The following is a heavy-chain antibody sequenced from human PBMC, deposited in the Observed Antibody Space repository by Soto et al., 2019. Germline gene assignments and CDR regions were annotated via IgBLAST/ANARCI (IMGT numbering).Heavy chain of an antibody. V-gene: IGHV1-69*04. CDR2: IIPILGIA. CDR3: ARDGGYDYMLSY. Sequence: ASGKVSCKASGGTFSSYTISCVRQAPGQGLEWMGRIIPILGIANYAQKFQGRVTITADKSTSTAYMELSSLRSEDTAVYYCARDGGYDYMLSYWGQGTLVTVSS. D-gene: IGHD5-12*01. CDR1: GGTFSSYT. J-gene: IGHJ4*02.